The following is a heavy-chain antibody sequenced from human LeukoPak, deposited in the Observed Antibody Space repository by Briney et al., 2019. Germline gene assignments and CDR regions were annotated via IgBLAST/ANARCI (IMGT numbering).Heavy chain of an antibody. CDR1: GFTFSDYY. D-gene: IGHD7-27*01. J-gene: IGHJ2*01. CDR2: ISSSHSNI. V-gene: IGHV3-11*01. Sequence: GGSLRLSCAASGFTFSDYYMSWIRQAPGKGLEWISYISSSHSNIHYADSVKGRFTISRDNAKNSLYLQMNSLRPEDTAVYYCARTLGLRFFDLWGRGTLVTVSS. CDR3: ARTLGLRFFDL.